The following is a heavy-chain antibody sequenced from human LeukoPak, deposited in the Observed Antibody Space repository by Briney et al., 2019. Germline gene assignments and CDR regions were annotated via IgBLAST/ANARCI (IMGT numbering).Heavy chain of an antibody. CDR3: ARTVTNNSYGLWYFDY. V-gene: IGHV4-34*01. Sequence: PSETLSLTCAVYGGSFSGYYWSWIRQRPGKGLEWIGEINHSGSTNYNPSLKSRVTIPVDTSKNQFSLKLSSVTAADTAVYYCARTVTNNSYGLWYFDYWGQGTLVTVSS. D-gene: IGHD5-18*01. J-gene: IGHJ4*02. CDR2: INHSGST. CDR1: GGSFSGYY.